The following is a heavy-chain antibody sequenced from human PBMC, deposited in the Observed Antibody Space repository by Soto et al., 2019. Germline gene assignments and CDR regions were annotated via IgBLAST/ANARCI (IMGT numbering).Heavy chain of an antibody. J-gene: IGHJ6*01. CDR1: GYTFTSYY. D-gene: IGHD3-16*02. CDR3: ARPRIVSHYYSGMDV. Sequence: QVQLVQSGAEVKKPGASVKVSCKASGYTFTSYYMHWVRQAPGQGLEWMGIINPSGTTTDYAQKFQGRVTMTRDTSTSTYYVEPRTPRSKDTAGYYWARPRIVSHYYSGMDVWWQGTGVT. CDR2: INPSGTTT. V-gene: IGHV1-46*01.